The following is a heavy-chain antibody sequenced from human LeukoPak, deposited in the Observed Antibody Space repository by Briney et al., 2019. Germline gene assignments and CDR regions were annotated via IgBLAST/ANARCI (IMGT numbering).Heavy chain of an antibody. CDR1: GFTFSSYG. Sequence: GGSLRLSCAASGFTFSSYGMHWVRQAPGKGLEWVAVIWYDGSNKYYADSVKGRFTISRDNSKNTLYLQMNSLRADDTAVYYCAKDILAAGLFFDYWGQGILVTVSS. V-gene: IGHV3-33*06. J-gene: IGHJ4*02. CDR2: IWYDGSNK. D-gene: IGHD6-13*01. CDR3: AKDILAAGLFFDY.